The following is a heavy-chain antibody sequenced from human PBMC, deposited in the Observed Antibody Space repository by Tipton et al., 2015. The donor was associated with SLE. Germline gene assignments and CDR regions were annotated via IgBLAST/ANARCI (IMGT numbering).Heavy chain of an antibody. CDR3: NYYDSSGYPPSDAFDI. D-gene: IGHD3-22*01. CDR1: GGSISSGGYY. V-gene: IGHV4-31*03. CDR2: IYYSGST. Sequence: LRLSCTVSGGSISSGGYYWSWIRQHPGKGLEWIGYIYYSGSTYYNPSLKSRVTISVDTSKNQFSLKLSSVTAADTAVYYCNYYDSSGYPPSDAFDIWGQGTMVTVSS. J-gene: IGHJ3*02.